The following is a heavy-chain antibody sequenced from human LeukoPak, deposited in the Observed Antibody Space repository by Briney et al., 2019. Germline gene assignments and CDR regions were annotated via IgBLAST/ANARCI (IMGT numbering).Heavy chain of an antibody. V-gene: IGHV3-23*01. CDR3: AKDGGGIVVVPAAIQGFFFDI. D-gene: IGHD2-2*02. J-gene: IGHJ3*02. CDR1: GFTFRNYW. Sequence: TGGSLRLSCAASGFTFRNYWMGWVRQAPGKGLEWVSAISGSGGSTYYADSVKGRFTISRDNSKNTLYLQMNSLRAEDTAVYYCAKDGGGIVVVPAAIQGFFFDIWGQGTMVTVSS. CDR2: ISGSGGST.